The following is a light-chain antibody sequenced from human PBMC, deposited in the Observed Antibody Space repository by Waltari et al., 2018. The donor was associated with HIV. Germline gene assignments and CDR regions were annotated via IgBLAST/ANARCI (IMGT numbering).Light chain of an antibody. CDR2: EDT. J-gene: IGLJ3*02. V-gene: IGLV6-57*03. Sequence: NFMLTQPHSVSGSPGKTVIISCTRSSGIIDSNYVQWYQQRPGSAPIILIYEDTERPSGVSERFSASIDRSSNSATLTISGLQTEDEADYYCQSSDSVVAVFGGGTKLTVL. CDR1: SGIIDSNY. CDR3: QSSDSVVAV.